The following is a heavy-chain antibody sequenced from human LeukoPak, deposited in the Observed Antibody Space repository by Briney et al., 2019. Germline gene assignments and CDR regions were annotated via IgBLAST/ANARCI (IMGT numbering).Heavy chain of an antibody. D-gene: IGHD1-1*01. CDR1: GFTFSSYA. CDR2: ISTSSSYI. J-gene: IGHJ4*02. CDR3: ARGVWNDEGLDS. Sequence: GGSLRLSCAASGFTFSSYAMSWVRQGPGKGLEWVSSISTSSSYIYYADSVKGRFTISRDNAKNSVYLQMNSLRAEDTAVYYCARGVWNDEGLDSWGQGTLVTVSS. V-gene: IGHV3-21*01.